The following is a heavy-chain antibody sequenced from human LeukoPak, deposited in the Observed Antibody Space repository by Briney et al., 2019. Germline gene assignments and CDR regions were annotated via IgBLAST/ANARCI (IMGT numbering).Heavy chain of an antibody. Sequence: ASVKVSCKASGYTFTSYGISWVRQAPGQGLEWMGWISAYNGNTNYAQKLQGRVTMTTDTSTSTAYMGLRSLRSDDTAVYYCARVGLVVPAAIGMDVWGKGTTVTVSS. V-gene: IGHV1-18*04. CDR3: ARVGLVVPAAIGMDV. J-gene: IGHJ6*04. CDR2: ISAYNGNT. CDR1: GYTFTSYG. D-gene: IGHD2-2*01.